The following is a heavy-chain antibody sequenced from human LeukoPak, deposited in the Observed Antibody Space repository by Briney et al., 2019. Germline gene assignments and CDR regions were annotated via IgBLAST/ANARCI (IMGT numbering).Heavy chain of an antibody. J-gene: IGHJ4*02. Sequence: PGGSLRLSCAVSGFAFRDYAMSWVRQAPGKGLEWVSVISGSGATTHYTDSVKGRFTVSRDNHKNTVSLQMNSLRAEDTAVYYCAKSSIVASMASSSWKTTADYWGQGTLVTVSS. CDR3: AKSSIVASMASSSWKTTADY. CDR2: ISGSGATT. V-gene: IGHV3-23*01. CDR1: GFAFRDYA. D-gene: IGHD6-13*01.